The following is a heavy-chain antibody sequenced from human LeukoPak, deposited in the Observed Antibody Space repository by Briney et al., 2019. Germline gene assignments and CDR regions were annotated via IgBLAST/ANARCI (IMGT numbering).Heavy chain of an antibody. CDR1: GFTFSSYA. Sequence: GGSLRLSCAASGFTFSSYAMHWVRQAPGKGLEGVAVISYDGSNKYYADSVKGRFTISRDNSKNTLYLQMNSLRAEDTAVYYCARDTKPGYDFWSGYFDYWGQGTLVTVSS. V-gene: IGHV3-30*01. J-gene: IGHJ4*02. CDR3: ARDTKPGYDFWSGYFDY. CDR2: ISYDGSNK. D-gene: IGHD3-3*01.